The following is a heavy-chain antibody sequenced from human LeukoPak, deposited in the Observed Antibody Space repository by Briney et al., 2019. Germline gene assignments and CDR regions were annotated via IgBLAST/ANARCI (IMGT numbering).Heavy chain of an antibody. CDR2: IIPIFGTA. CDR1: GGTFSSYT. V-gene: IGHV1-69*06. CDR3: ARGKISYSSGWYYYFDY. D-gene: IGHD6-19*01. Sequence: SVKVSCKASGGTFSSYTISWVRQAPGQGLEWMGGIIPIFGTANYAQKFQGRVTITADKSTSTAYMELSSLRSEDTAVYYCARGKISYSSGWYYYFDYWGQGTLVTVSS. J-gene: IGHJ4*02.